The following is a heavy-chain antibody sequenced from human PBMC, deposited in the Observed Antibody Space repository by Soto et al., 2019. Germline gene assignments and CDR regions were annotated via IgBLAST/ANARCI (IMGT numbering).Heavy chain of an antibody. CDR1: GYTFTNYY. D-gene: IGHD2-21*02. V-gene: IGHV1-46*03. CDR3: ARGGDVVLVTAPLDY. CDR2: IKCSGGET. J-gene: IGHJ4*02. Sequence: QVQLVQSGAEVKKPGASVKVSCRTSGYTFTNYYMHWVRQAPGQGLEWMGIIKCSGGETTYAQKSRRRLTXXRDTSTSTVYMELSSLRSEDTAVYYCARGGDVVLVTAPLDYWGQGTLVTVSS.